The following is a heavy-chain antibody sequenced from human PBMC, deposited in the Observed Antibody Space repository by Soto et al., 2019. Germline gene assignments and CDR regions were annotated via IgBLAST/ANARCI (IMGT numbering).Heavy chain of an antibody. V-gene: IGHV3-74*01. Sequence: GVSLRLSCAASGFTFSSYWMHWVRQAPGKGLVWVSRINSDGSSTSYADSVKGRFTISRDNAKNTLYLQMNSLRAEDTAVYYCARVGCSGGRCYSKTNNWFDPWGQGT. CDR1: GFTFSSYW. CDR3: ARVGCSGGRCYSKTNNWFDP. D-gene: IGHD2-15*01. CDR2: INSDGSST. J-gene: IGHJ5*02.